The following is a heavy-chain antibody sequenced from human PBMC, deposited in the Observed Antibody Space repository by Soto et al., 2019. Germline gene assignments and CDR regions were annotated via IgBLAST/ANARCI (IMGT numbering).Heavy chain of an antibody. CDR3: AKAKVGYDFWSGYFDC. CDR2: ISGSGGST. CDR1: GLTLSSYA. V-gene: IGHV3-23*01. J-gene: IGHJ5*01. Sequence: EVQLLESGGGLVQPGGSLRLSCAASGLTLSSYAMSWVRQAPGKGLEWVSAISGSGGSTYYADSVKGRFTISRDNSKNTLYLQMNSLRAEDTAVYYCAKAKVGYDFWSGYFDCWGQGTLVTVSS. D-gene: IGHD3-3*01.